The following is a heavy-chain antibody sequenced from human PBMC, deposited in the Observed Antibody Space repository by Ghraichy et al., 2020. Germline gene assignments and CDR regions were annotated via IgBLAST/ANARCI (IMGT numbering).Heavy chain of an antibody. CDR3: AKVTDYGDYFDY. V-gene: IGHV3-9*01. J-gene: IGHJ4*02. CDR1: GFTFDDYA. CDR2: ISWNSGSI. D-gene: IGHD4-17*01. Sequence: GGSLRLSCAASGFTFDDYAMHWVRQAPGKGLEWVSGISWNSGSIGYADSVKGRFTISRDNAKNSLYLQMNSLRAEDTALYYCAKVTDYGDYFDYWGQGTLVTVSS.